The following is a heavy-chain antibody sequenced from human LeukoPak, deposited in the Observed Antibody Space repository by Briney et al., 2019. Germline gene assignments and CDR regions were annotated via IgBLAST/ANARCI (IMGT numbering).Heavy chain of an antibody. CDR3: AKRRGYSGYDYPNYYYYYGMDV. V-gene: IGHV1-8*01. CDR1: GYTFTSYD. Sequence: GASVKVSCKASGYTFTSYDINWVRQATGQGLEWMGWMNPNSGNTGYAQKFQGRVTMTRNTSISTAYMELSSLRSEDTAVYYCAKRRGYSGYDYPNYYYYYGMDVWGQGTTVTVSS. CDR2: MNPNSGNT. J-gene: IGHJ6*02. D-gene: IGHD5-12*01.